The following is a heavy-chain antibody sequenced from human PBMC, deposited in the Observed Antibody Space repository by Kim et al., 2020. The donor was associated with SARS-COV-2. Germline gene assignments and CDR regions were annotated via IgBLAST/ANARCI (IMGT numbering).Heavy chain of an antibody. V-gene: IGHV3-53*01. CDR3: ARGGAVVKGWFDP. D-gene: IGHD3-22*01. CDR2: IYSGGST. J-gene: IGHJ5*02. CDR1: GFTVSSNY. Sequence: GGSLRLSCAASGFTVSSNYMSWVRQAPGKGLEWVSVIYSGGSTYYADSVKGRFTISRDNSKNTLYLQMNSLRAEDTAVYYCARGGAVVKGWFDPWGQGTLVTVSS.